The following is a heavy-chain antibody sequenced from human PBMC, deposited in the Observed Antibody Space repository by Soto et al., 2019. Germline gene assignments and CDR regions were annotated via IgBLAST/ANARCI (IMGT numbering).Heavy chain of an antibody. J-gene: IGHJ4*02. CDR1: GFTFSSYG. D-gene: IGHD2-15*01. CDR2: ISYDGSNK. CDR3: AKDNCSGGSCYSGGID. Sequence: QVQLVESGGGVVQPGRSLRLSCAASGFTFSSYGMHWVRQAPGKGLEWVAVISYDGSNKYYADSVKGRFTISRDNSKNTLYLQRNSLRAEDTAVYYCAKDNCSGGSCYSGGIDWGQGTLVTVSS. V-gene: IGHV3-30*18.